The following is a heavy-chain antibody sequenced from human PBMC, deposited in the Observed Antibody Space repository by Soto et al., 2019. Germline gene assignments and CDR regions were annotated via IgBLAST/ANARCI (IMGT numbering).Heavy chain of an antibody. V-gene: IGHV3-23*01. Sequence: GGSLRLSCAASGFTFSSYAMSWVRQAPGKGLEWVSAISGSGGSTYYADSVKGRFTISRDNSKNTLYLQMNSLRAEDTAVYYCAKGSMRVYYYYYGMDVWGQGTTVTVSS. CDR2: ISGSGGST. J-gene: IGHJ6*02. CDR1: GFTFSSYA. CDR3: AKGSMRVYYYYYGMDV.